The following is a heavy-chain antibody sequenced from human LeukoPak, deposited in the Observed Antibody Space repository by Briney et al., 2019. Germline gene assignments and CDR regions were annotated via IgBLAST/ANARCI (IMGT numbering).Heavy chain of an antibody. CDR1: GYTFTGYY. V-gene: IGHV1-2*02. Sequence: ASVKVSCKASGYTFTGYYMHWVRQAPGQGLEWMGWINPNSGGTNYAQKFQGRVTMTRDTSISTAYMELSRLRSDDTAVYYCARPKDYGDYVRVDYWGQGTLVTVSS. D-gene: IGHD4-17*01. CDR2: INPNSGGT. CDR3: ARPKDYGDYVRVDY. J-gene: IGHJ4*02.